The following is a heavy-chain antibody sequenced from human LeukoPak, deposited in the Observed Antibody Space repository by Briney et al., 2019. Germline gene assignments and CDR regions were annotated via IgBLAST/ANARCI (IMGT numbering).Heavy chain of an antibody. CDR2: TSYDGSNK. CDR3: ARPDLSGWYGGYFDY. D-gene: IGHD6-19*01. V-gene: IGHV3-30*03. Sequence: GGSLRLSCAASGFTFSSYGMHWVRQAPGKGLEWVAVTSYDGSNKYYADSVKGRFTISRDNSKNTLYLQMNSLRAEDTAVYYCARPDLSGWYGGYFDYWGQGTLVTVSS. CDR1: GFTFSSYG. J-gene: IGHJ4*02.